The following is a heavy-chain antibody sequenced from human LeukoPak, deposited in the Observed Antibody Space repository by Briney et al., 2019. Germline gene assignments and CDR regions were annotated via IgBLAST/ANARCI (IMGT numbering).Heavy chain of an antibody. V-gene: IGHV4-39*01. J-gene: IGHJ4*02. Sequence: KTSETLSLTCTVSGGSISSSCYYWGWIRQPPGKGLEWIGSIYYSGSTYYNPSLKSRVTISVDTSKNQFSLKLSSVTAADTAVYYCARLDTRLVDYWGQGTLVTVSS. D-gene: IGHD5-18*01. CDR3: ARLDTRLVDY. CDR1: GGSISSSCYY. CDR2: IYYSGST.